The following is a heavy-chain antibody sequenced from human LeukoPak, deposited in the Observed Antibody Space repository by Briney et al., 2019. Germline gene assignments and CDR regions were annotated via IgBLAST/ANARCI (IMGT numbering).Heavy chain of an antibody. CDR2: IYYSGST. J-gene: IGHJ3*02. Sequence: SETLSLTCTVSGGSISSYYWSWIRQPPGKGLEWIGYIYYSGSTNYNPSLKSRVTILVDTSKNQFSLKLSSVTAADTAVYYCARIVEAAAFDIWGQGTMVTVSS. V-gene: IGHV4-59*01. D-gene: IGHD1-26*01. CDR1: GGSISSYY. CDR3: ARIVEAAAFDI.